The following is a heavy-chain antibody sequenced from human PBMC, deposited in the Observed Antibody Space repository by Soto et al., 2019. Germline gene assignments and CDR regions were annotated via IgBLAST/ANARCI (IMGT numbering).Heavy chain of an antibody. CDR1: GFSFSSYA. V-gene: IGHV3-23*01. CDR2: ISARGGSS. CDR3: AQGSIEYSASVDN. Sequence: DVQLLESGGGLVQPGGSLRLSCAASGFSFSSYAMVWVRQAPGKGLEWVSVISARGGSSYFADSVKGRFTISRDNSKNVLSLEMNRLRAEDTAIYFCAQGSIEYSASVDNWGQGTLVLVSS. J-gene: IGHJ4*02. D-gene: IGHD4-4*01.